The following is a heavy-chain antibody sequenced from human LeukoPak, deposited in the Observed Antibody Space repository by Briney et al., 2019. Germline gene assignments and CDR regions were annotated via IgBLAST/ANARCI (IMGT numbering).Heavy chain of an antibody. CDR2: IYYSGST. V-gene: IGHV4-59*01. CDR3: ARLDANGDFYMDV. CDR1: GGSISSYY. J-gene: IGHJ6*03. D-gene: IGHD4/OR15-4a*01. Sequence: SETLSLTCSVSGGSISSYYWSWIRQPPGKGLEFIGYIYYSGSTKYGSSLKSRVTISIDTSKKQFSLKLSSVTTADTAVYYCARLDANGDFYMDVWGKGTSVTISS.